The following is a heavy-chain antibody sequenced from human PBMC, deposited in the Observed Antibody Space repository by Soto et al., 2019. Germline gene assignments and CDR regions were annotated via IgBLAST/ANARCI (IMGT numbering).Heavy chain of an antibody. CDR1: GGSIISGGYY. CDR3: ARGSSGSYYNAYYYYYGMDV. J-gene: IGHJ6*02. CDR2: IYYSGST. Sequence: SETLSLTCTVSGGSIISGGYYWIWIRQHPGKGLEWIGYIYYSGSTYYNPSLKSRVTISVDTSKNQFSLKLSSVTAADTAVYYCARGSSGSYYNAYYYYYGMDVWGQGTTVTVSS. V-gene: IGHV4-31*03. D-gene: IGHD3-10*01.